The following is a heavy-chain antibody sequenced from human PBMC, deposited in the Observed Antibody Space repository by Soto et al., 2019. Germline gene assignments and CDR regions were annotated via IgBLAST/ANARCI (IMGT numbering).Heavy chain of an antibody. Sequence: GGSLRLSCAASGFTFSSYGMHWVRQAPGKGLEWVSYISSSGSTIYYADSVKGRFTISRDNAKNSLYLQMNSLRAEDTAVYYCARQDSSGYFDYWGQGTLVTVSS. CDR1: GFTFSSYG. J-gene: IGHJ4*02. CDR3: ARQDSSGYFDY. D-gene: IGHD3-22*01. CDR2: ISSSGSTI. V-gene: IGHV3-48*04.